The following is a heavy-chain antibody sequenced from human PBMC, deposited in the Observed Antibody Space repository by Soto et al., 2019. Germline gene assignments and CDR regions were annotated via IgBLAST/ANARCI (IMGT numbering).Heavy chain of an antibody. Sequence: SVKVSCKASGFTFSSSAVQWVRQTRGQRLEWIGWIVVGSGNTNFAQKFQERVTITRDISTSTAYMGLSSLRSEDTAVYYCAADNNYYDSSGLSRGAFDMWGQGTMVTVSS. V-gene: IGHV1-58*01. CDR3: AADNNYYDSSGLSRGAFDM. CDR2: IVVGSGNT. CDR1: GFTFSSSA. D-gene: IGHD3-22*01. J-gene: IGHJ3*02.